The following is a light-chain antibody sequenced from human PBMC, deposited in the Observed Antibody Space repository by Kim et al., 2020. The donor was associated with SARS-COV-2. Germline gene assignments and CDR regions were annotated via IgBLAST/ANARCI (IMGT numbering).Light chain of an antibody. CDR1: QGIDSW. CDR3: QQANTFPLT. CDR2: AAS. J-gene: IGKJ4*01. Sequence: IQMTQSPSSVAASVGDRVTITCRASQGIDSWLAWYQQQPGKAPKLLIYAASSLQSGVPSRFSGSGFATDFTLTISNLQPEDFGTYYCQQANTFPLTFGAGTKLDIK. V-gene: IGKV1-12*01.